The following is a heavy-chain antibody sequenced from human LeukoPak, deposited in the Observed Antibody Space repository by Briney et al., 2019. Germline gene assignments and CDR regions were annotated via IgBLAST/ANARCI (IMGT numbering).Heavy chain of an antibody. CDR3: ARASGDFWSGYAAIYFDY. D-gene: IGHD3-3*01. J-gene: IGHJ4*02. CDR1: GGSISSYY. V-gene: IGHV4-59*01. Sequence: SETLSLTCTVSGGSISSYYWSWIRQPPGKGLEWIGYIYYSGSTNYNPSLKRPVTISVDTSKNQFSLKLSSVTAADTAVYYCARASGDFWSGYAAIYFDYWGQGTLVTVSS. CDR2: IYYSGST.